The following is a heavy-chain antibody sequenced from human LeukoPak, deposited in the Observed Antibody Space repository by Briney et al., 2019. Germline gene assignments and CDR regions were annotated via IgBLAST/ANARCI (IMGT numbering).Heavy chain of an antibody. D-gene: IGHD5-18*01. J-gene: IGHJ6*02. CDR3: ASPGTAMVPNHHLYYYYGMDV. CDR1: GYTFTSYD. V-gene: IGHV1-8*01. Sequence: ASVKVSCKASGYTFTSYDINWVRQATGQGLEWMGWMNPNSGNTGYAQKFQGRVTMTRNTSISTAYMELSSLRAEDTAVYYCASPGTAMVPNHHLYYYYGMDVWGQGTTVTVSS. CDR2: MNPNSGNT.